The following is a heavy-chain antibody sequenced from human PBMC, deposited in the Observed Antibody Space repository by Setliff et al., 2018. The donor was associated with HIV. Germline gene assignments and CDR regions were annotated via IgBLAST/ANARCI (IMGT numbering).Heavy chain of an antibody. Sequence: GSLRLSCAASGFSFKSAWMSWVRQAPGKGLEWVGQIHTTGSTNYNPSLKSRVTISMDTSKNQFSLNLNSVTATDTAVYYCAKRTFGSGRLDPWGQGTLVTVSS. V-gene: IGHV4-4*09. D-gene: IGHD3-16*01. CDR1: GFSFKSAW. CDR2: IHTTGST. J-gene: IGHJ5*02. CDR3: AKRTFGSGRLDP.